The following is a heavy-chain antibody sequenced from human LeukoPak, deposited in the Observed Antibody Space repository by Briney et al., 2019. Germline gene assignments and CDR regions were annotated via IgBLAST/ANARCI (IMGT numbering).Heavy chain of an antibody. CDR3: VRDVAGARSY. D-gene: IGHD3-10*01. Sequence: GGSLRLSCAASGYTFSSYWMHWVRQAPGEGLVWVSRIDTDGRTTNYADSVKGRFTIYRDNVQNTLYLQMNSLTAEDTAVYYCVRDVAGARSYWGQGALVSVSS. J-gene: IGHJ4*02. CDR2: IDTDGRTT. CDR1: GYTFSSYW. V-gene: IGHV3-74*01.